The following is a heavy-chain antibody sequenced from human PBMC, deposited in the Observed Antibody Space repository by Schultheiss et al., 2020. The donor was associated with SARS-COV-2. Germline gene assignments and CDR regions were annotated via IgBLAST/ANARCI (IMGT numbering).Heavy chain of an antibody. CDR1: GFTFDDYG. Sequence: GGSLRLSFAASGFTFDDYGMSWVRQAPGKGLEWVSGISWNSGSIGYADSVKGRFTISRDNAKNSLYLQMNSLRAEDTALYYCAKANYYDSSGGDAFDIWGQGTMVTVSS. CDR3: AKANYYDSSGGDAFDI. CDR2: ISWNSGSI. V-gene: IGHV3-9*01. J-gene: IGHJ3*02. D-gene: IGHD3-22*01.